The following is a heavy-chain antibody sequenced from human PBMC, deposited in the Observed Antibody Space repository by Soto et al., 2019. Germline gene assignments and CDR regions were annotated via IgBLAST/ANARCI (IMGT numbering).Heavy chain of an antibody. D-gene: IGHD1-20*01. CDR3: ARGGGLLTGSRWVDGMDV. J-gene: IGHJ6*02. CDR1: GYTFTSYD. V-gene: IGHV1-8*01. Sequence: QVQLVQSGAEVKKPGASVKVSCKASGYTFTSYDINWVRQATGQGLEWMGWMNPNSGNTGYAQKXQGRVTMTRKXXIXTXSMELSSLRSEDTAVYYCARGGGLLTGSRWVDGMDVWGQGTTVTVSS. CDR2: MNPNSGNT.